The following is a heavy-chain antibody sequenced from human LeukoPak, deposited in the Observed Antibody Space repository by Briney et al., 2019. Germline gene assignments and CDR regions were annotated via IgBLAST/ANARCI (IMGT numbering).Heavy chain of an antibody. J-gene: IGHJ4*02. CDR2: ISGSGGST. CDR1: GFTFSSYA. D-gene: IGHD3-22*01. CDR3: AKYLSDSSGYPPPFDY. Sequence: GGSLRLSCAASGFTFSSYAMSWVRQAPGKGLEWVSAISGSGGSTYYADSVKGRFTISRDNSKNTLYLQMNSLRAEDTAVYYCAKYLSDSSGYPPPFDYWGQGTLVTVSS. V-gene: IGHV3-23*01.